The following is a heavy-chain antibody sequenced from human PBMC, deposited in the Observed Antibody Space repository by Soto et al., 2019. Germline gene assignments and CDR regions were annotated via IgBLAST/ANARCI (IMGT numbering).Heavy chain of an antibody. V-gene: IGHV3-30-3*01. CDR3: ARGDSSGLVDY. Sequence: HVQLVESGGGVVEPGRSLRLSCAASGFTFSSYAMHWVRQAPGKGLEWVAVISYDGSNKYYADSVKGRFTISRDNSKNTLYLQMNSLRAEDTAVYYCARGDSSGLVDYWGQGTLVTVSS. CDR1: GFTFSSYA. CDR2: ISYDGSNK. D-gene: IGHD6-19*01. J-gene: IGHJ4*02.